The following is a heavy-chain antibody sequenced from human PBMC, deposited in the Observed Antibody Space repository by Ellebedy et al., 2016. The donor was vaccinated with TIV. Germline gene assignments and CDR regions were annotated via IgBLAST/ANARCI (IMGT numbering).Heavy chain of an antibody. CDR3: ARHFADSSGYYRGYYQYGMDV. CDR1: GGSVSSGSYY. V-gene: IGHV4-61*01. Sequence: SETLSLTCTVSGGSVSSGSYYWSWIRQPPGKGLEWIGYIYYSGSTNYNPSLKSRFTISVDTSKNQFSLKLSSVTAADTAVYYCARHFADSSGYYRGYYQYGMDVWGQGTTVTVSS. J-gene: IGHJ6*02. D-gene: IGHD3-22*01. CDR2: IYYSGST.